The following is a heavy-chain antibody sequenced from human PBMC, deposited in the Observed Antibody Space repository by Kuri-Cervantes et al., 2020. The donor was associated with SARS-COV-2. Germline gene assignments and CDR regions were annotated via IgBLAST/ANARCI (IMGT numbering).Heavy chain of an antibody. CDR1: EFTFGSYG. Sequence: GESLKISCASSEFTFGSYGMHGVRTAPGKGLEWVAVISYDGSNKYYADSGKGRFTISRDNSKNSLYLQMNRLRAEDTAVYYCAKDQSARYYDSSGLFDYWGQGTLVTVSS. D-gene: IGHD3-22*01. CDR2: ISYDGSNK. J-gene: IGHJ4*02. CDR3: AKDQSARYYDSSGLFDY. V-gene: IGHV3-30*18.